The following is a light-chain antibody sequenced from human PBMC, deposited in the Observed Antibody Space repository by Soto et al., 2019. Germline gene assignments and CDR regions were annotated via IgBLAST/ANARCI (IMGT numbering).Light chain of an antibody. V-gene: IGKV3-15*01. J-gene: IGKJ1*01. CDR3: QQYNNGPQT. CDR2: GAS. CDR1: QSVSSN. Sequence: DIVMTQSPATLSVSPGERATLSCRASQSVSSNLAWYQQTPGQAPRLLIYGASTRATGIPARFSSSGSGTEVTLTISSLQSEDFAVYYCQQYNNGPQTFGQGTKVEIK.